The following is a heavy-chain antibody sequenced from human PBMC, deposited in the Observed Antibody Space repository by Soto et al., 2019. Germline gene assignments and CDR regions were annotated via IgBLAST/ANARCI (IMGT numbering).Heavy chain of an antibody. V-gene: IGHV3-48*02. CDR2: ISRSTTTI. CDR1: GFTFSSYD. D-gene: IGHD3-22*01. J-gene: IGHJ4*02. Sequence: GGSLRLSCAASGFTFSSYDMNWVRQAPGKGLEWLSYISRSTTTIKYADSARGRFTISRDNGKNSLSLQMNSLRDEDTAVYYCARDSSGYSYSFDYWGQGTLVTVSS. CDR3: ARDSSGYSYSFDY.